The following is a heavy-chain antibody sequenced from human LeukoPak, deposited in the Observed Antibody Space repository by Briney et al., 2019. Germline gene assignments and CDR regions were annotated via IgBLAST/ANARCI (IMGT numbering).Heavy chain of an antibody. CDR2: INPNSGDT. J-gene: IGHJ4*02. CDR3: GRDVRHTYDY. D-gene: IGHD3-10*02. CDR1: GYTFTGYF. V-gene: IGHV1-2*02. Sequence: GASVKVSCKASGYTFTGYFMHWVRQGPGQGFEWVGWINPNSGDTNYAQKFQGRVSMTRDTSISTVYMELSNLRSDDTAVYYCGRDVRHTYDYWGQGTLVTVSS.